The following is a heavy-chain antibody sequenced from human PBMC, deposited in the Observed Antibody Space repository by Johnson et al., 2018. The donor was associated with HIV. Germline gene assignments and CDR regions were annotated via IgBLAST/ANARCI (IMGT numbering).Heavy chain of an antibody. V-gene: IGHV3-30*02. CDR2: IRYDGSNK. CDR3: AKPEGAQFLGSYGAFDI. D-gene: IGHD5-18*01. Sequence: QVQLVESGGGVVQPGGSLRLSCAASGFTFSSYGMHWVRQAPGKGLEWVAFIRYDGSNKYYADYVKGRFTISRDNSKNTLYLQMNSLRAKDTAVYYCAKPEGAQFLGSYGAFDIWGQGTMVTVSS. CDR1: GFTFSSYG. J-gene: IGHJ3*02.